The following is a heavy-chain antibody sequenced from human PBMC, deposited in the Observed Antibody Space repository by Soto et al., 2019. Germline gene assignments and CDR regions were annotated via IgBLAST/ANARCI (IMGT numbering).Heavy chain of an antibody. Sequence: SLRLSCAASGFTFSSYSMKSVRQAAGTGLGWVSYISSISSTIYYAVSVNGRFTIPRHNDKNSLYLQMNSLRAADTAVYYCARSDGHYPEYFQHWGQGTLVPVSS. D-gene: IGHD4-17*01. V-gene: IGHV3-48*01. J-gene: IGHJ1*01. CDR3: ARSDGHYPEYFQH. CDR2: ISSISSTI. CDR1: GFTFSSYS.